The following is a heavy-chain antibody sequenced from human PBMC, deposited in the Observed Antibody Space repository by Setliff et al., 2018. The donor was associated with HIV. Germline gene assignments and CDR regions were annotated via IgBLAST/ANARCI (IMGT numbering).Heavy chain of an antibody. D-gene: IGHD3-10*01. J-gene: IGHJ4*02. CDR1: GESFSGHY. V-gene: IGHV4-34*01. Sequence: SETLSLTCAVYGESFSGHYWSWIRQPPGKGLEWIGEINHSESPNYNPSLKSRVTISVDTSKKQFSLKLSSVSAADTAVYYCARGGGITWRSYSFDYWGQGTLVTVS. CDR2: INHSESP. CDR3: ARGGGITWRSYSFDY.